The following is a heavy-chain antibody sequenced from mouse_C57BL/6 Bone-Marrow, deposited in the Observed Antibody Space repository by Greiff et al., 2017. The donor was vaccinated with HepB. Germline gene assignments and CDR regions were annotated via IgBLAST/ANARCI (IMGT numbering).Heavy chain of an antibody. J-gene: IGHJ4*01. CDR2: ISDGGSYT. CDR3: ARGRGLREGYYAMDY. Sequence: EVKLVESGGGLVKPGGSLKLSCAASGFTFSSYAMSWVRQTPEKRLEWVATISDGGSYTYYPDNVKGRFTISRDNAKNNLYLQMSHRKAEDTAMYYWARGRGLREGYYAMDYWGQGTSVTVSS. CDR1: GFTFSSYA. V-gene: IGHV5-4*03. D-gene: IGHD2-2*01.